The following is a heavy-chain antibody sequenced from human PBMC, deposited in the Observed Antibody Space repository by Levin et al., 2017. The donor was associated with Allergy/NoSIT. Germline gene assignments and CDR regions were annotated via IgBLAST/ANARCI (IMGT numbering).Heavy chain of an antibody. CDR2: INPNSGGT. CDR1: GYTFTGYY. CDR3: ARFRFLEWLFDY. Sequence: ASVKVSCKASGYTFTGYYMHWVRQAPGQGLEWMGWINPNSGGTNYAQKFQGRVTMTRDTSISTAYMELSRLRSDDTAVYYCARFRFLEWLFDYWGQGTLVTVSS. V-gene: IGHV1-2*02. D-gene: IGHD3-3*01. J-gene: IGHJ4*02.